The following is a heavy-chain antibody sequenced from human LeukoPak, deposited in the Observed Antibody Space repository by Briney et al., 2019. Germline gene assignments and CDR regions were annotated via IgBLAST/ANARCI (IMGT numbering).Heavy chain of an antibody. D-gene: IGHD5-24*01. J-gene: IGHJ4*02. CDR2: IIPIFGTA. Sequence: SVKVSCKASGGTFSSYAISWVRQAPGQGLEWMGGIIPIFGTANYAQKFQGRVTITTDESTSTAYMELSSLRSEDTAVYYCARSTYGWLQSYGDYWGQGTLVTVSS. CDR1: GGTFSSYA. CDR3: ARSTYGWLQSYGDY. V-gene: IGHV1-69*05.